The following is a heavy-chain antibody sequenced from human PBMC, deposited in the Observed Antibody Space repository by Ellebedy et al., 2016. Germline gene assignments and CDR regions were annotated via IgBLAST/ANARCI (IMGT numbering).Heavy chain of an antibody. V-gene: IGHV3-48*04. CDR2: ISPSSSTI. J-gene: IGHJ4*02. CDR3: AREHSSTWSFDL. CDR1: GFTFSSYS. D-gene: IGHD6-13*01. Sequence: GGSLRLSXAASGFTFSSYSMSWVRQAPGKGLEWVSYISPSSSTIYHVDSVKGRFIISRDNAKNSLYLQMDSLRAEDTAVYYCAREHSSTWSFDLWGQGTLVTVSS.